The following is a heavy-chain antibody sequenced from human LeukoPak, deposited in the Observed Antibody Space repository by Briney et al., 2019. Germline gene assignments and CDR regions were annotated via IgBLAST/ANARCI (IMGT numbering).Heavy chain of an antibody. Sequence: PGGSLRLSCAASGFTFSSYAMSWVRQAPGKGLEWVSAISGSGGSTYCADSVKGRFTISRDNSKNTLYLQMNSLRAEDTAVYYCAKAGRGWYYFDYWGQGTLVTVSS. V-gene: IGHV3-23*01. CDR1: GFTFSSYA. CDR2: ISGSGGST. CDR3: AKAGRGWYYFDY. D-gene: IGHD6-19*01. J-gene: IGHJ4*02.